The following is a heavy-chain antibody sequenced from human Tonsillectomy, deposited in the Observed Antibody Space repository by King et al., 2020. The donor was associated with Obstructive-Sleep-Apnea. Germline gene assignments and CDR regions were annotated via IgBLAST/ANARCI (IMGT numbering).Heavy chain of an antibody. V-gene: IGHV3-23*04. J-gene: IGHJ5*01. Sequence: VQLVESGGGLVQPGGSLRLSCAASGFTFSTYAMSWVRQTPGKGLEWVSTISGSGGATYYADSVKGRFTISRDNSENTLYMQMNSLRDEDTAVYYCAKVGFQFYVSSGYLLFTPKDSWGHGTLVNVSS. CDR3: AKVGFQFYVSSGYLLFTPKDS. CDR1: GFTFSTYA. D-gene: IGHD3-22*01. CDR2: ISGSGGAT.